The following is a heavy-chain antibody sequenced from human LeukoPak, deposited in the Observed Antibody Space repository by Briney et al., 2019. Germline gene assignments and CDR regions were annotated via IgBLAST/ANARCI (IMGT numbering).Heavy chain of an antibody. CDR2: IKSKTDGGTT. J-gene: IGHJ4*02. D-gene: IGHD6-13*01. CDR3: TTARGIDAYSSSWYRY. Sequence: GGSLRLSCAASGFTFSDAWMNWVRQAPGKGLEWVGRIKSKTDGGTTDYAAPVKGRFTISRDDSKNTLYLQMNSLKTEDTAVYYCTTARGIDAYSSSWYRYWGQGTLVTVSS. V-gene: IGHV3-15*01. CDR1: GFTFSDAW.